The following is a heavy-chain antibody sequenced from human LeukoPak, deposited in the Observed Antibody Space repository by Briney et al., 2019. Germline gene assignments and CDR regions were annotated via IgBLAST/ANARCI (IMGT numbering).Heavy chain of an antibody. CDR3: AHSSSGRMYAFDV. J-gene: IGHJ3*01. V-gene: IGHV4-59*08. Sequence: PSETLSLTCTVSGGSISDYYWTWIRQPPGKGLEWIGYIYYSGSTNYNPSLRGRVTISVDTSKNQFSLKLSSVTAADTAVYYCAHSSSGRMYAFDVWGQGTMVTVSS. CDR2: IYYSGST. CDR1: GGSISDYY. D-gene: IGHD3-22*01.